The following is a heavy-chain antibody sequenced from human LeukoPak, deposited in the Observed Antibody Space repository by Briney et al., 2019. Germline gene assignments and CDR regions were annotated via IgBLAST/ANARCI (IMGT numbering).Heavy chain of an antibody. CDR3: ARVTRGYSSSFMVGALDI. J-gene: IGHJ3*02. D-gene: IGHD6-13*01. Sequence: GASVKVSCKASGYTFTSYGISWVRQAPGQGLEWMGWISAYNGNTNYAQKLQGRVTMTTDTSTSTAYMELSSLRSEDTAVYYCARVTRGYSSSFMVGALDIWGQGTMVTVSS. CDR1: GYTFTSYG. CDR2: ISAYNGNT. V-gene: IGHV1-18*01.